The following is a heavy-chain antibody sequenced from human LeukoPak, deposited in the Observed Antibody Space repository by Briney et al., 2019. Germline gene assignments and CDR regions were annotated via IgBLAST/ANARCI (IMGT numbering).Heavy chain of an antibody. CDR3: ARVRSRRGYCSSTSCYRHFDY. CDR2: MNPNSGNT. Sequence: ASVKVSCKASGYTFTSYDINWVRQATGQGLEWMGWMNPNSGNTGYAQKFQGRVTITRNTSMSTAYMELSSLRSEDTAVYYCARVRSRRGYCSSTSCYRHFDYWGQGTLVTVSS. CDR1: GYTFTSYD. J-gene: IGHJ4*02. D-gene: IGHD2-2*02. V-gene: IGHV1-8*03.